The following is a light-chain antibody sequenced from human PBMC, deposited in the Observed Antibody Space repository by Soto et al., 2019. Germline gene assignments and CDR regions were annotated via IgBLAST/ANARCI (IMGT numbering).Light chain of an antibody. CDR1: QSISSY. J-gene: IGKJ1*01. CDR2: AAS. Sequence: DIQMTQSQSSLSASVGDRVTITCRASQSISSYLNWYQQKPGKAPKLLIYAASSLQSGVPARFSGSGSETDFTLTISSLQPEDFATYSCQQSYSTTWTFGQGTKLDIK. CDR3: QQSYSTTWT. V-gene: IGKV1-39*01.